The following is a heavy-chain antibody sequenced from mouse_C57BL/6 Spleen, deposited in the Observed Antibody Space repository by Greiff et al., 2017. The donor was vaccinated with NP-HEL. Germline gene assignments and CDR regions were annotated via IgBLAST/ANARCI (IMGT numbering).Heavy chain of an antibody. D-gene: IGHD2-4*01. V-gene: IGHV1-26*01. CDR3: ARNYDYPAWFAY. CDR2: INPNNGGT. J-gene: IGHJ3*01. Sequence: EVQLQQSGPELVKPGASVKISCKASGYTFTDYYMNWVKQSHGKSLEWIGDINPNNGGTSYNQKFKGKATLTVDKSSSTAYMELRSLTSEDSAVYYWARNYDYPAWFAYWGQGTLVTVSA. CDR1: GYTFTDYY.